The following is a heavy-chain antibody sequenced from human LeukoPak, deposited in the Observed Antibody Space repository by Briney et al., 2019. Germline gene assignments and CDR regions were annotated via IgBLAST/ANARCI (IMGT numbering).Heavy chain of an antibody. Sequence: ASVKVSCKASGYTFTSYYMHWVRQAPGQGLEWMGIINPSGGSTSYAQKFQGRVTMTRDTSTSTVYMELSSLRSEDTAVYYCARPVNTAMVLPDSYYYSGMDVWAKGPRSPSP. V-gene: IGHV1-46*01. CDR1: GYTFTSYY. CDR3: ARPVNTAMVLPDSYYYSGMDV. CDR2: INPSGGST. D-gene: IGHD5-18*01. J-gene: IGHJ6*02.